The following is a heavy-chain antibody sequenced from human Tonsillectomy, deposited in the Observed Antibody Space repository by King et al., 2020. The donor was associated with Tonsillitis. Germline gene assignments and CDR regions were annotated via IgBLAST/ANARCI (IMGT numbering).Heavy chain of an antibody. Sequence: VQLVQSGAEVKKPGESLKISCKGSGYSFTTYWIAWVRQMPGKGLDWMGIIYPGDSDTRYSPSFQGQVTISADKSINTAYLQWNSLKASDTAMYYCARSGFYSSGYKDYWGQGTLVTVSS. J-gene: IGHJ4*02. CDR1: GYSFTTYW. D-gene: IGHD6-19*01. V-gene: IGHV5-51*01. CDR3: ARSGFYSSGYKDY. CDR2: IYPGDSDT.